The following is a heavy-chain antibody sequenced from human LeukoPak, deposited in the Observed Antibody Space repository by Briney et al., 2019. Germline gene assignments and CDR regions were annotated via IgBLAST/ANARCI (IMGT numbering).Heavy chain of an antibody. CDR2: INHSGST. CDR3: ARHCCSGPAKRVFDI. Sequence: SETLSLTCAVYGGSFSGYYWSWIRQPPGKGLEWIGEINHSGSTNYNPSLKSRVTISVDTSKNQFSLRLGSVTAADTAVYHCARHCCSGPAKRVFDIWGQGTMVTVSS. CDR1: GGSFSGYY. D-gene: IGHD2-15*01. J-gene: IGHJ3*02. V-gene: IGHV4-34*01.